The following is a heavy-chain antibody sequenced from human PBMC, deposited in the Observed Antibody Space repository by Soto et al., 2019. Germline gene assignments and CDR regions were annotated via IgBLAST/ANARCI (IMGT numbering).Heavy chain of an antibody. V-gene: IGHV4-61*01. CDR2: IYYSGST. CDR1: GGSVSSGSYY. CDR3: ARTVRYYDSSGYYPI. J-gene: IGHJ4*02. Sequence: SETLSLTCTVSGGSVSSGSYYWSWIRQPPGKGLEWIGYIYYSGSTNYNPSLKSRVTISVDTSKNQFSLKLSSVTAADTAVYYCARTVRYYDSSGYYPIWGQGTLVTVSS. D-gene: IGHD3-22*01.